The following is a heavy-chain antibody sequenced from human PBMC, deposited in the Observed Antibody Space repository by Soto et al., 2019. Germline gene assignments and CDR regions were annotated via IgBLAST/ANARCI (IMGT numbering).Heavy chain of an antibody. V-gene: IGHV2-5*01. CDR3: ARVRGDRYCSSTSCLDAFDI. J-gene: IGHJ3*02. CDR1: GFSLSTSGVG. CDR2: IYWNDDE. D-gene: IGHD2-2*01. Sequence: SGPTLVNPTQTLTLTCTFSGFSLSTSGVGVGWIRQPPGKALEWLALIYWNDDERYSPSLKSRLTITKDTSKNQVVLTMTNMDPVDTATYYCARVRGDRYCSSTSCLDAFDIWGQGTMVTVSS.